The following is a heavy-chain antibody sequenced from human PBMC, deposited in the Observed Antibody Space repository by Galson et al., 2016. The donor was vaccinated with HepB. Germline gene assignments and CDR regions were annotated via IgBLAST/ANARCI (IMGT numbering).Heavy chain of an antibody. CDR1: GFSLSRYW. V-gene: IGHV3-7*01. J-gene: IGHJ2*01. CDR2: IKQDGSTI. CDR3: VKSHGGDHYWFFDL. D-gene: IGHD4-17*01. Sequence: SLRLSCAASGFSLSRYWMTWVRQAPGNGLEWVANIKQDGSTIQYVDSVKGRFTISRDNSMDTLYLEMNSLRAEDTAVYYCVKSHGGDHYWFFDLWGRGTLVTVSS.